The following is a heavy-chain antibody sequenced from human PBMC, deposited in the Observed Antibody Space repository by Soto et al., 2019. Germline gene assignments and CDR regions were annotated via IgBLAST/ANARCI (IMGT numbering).Heavy chain of an antibody. J-gene: IGHJ6*02. Sequence: SETLSLTCTVSGGSISSYYWSWIRQPPGKGLEWIGYIYYSGSTNYNPSLKSRVTISVDTSKNQFSLKLSSVTAADTAVYYCARFITMVRGVIPWYYYYGMDVWGQGTTGTVSS. V-gene: IGHV4-59*01. CDR3: ARFITMVRGVIPWYYYYGMDV. D-gene: IGHD3-10*01. CDR2: IYYSGST. CDR1: GGSISSYY.